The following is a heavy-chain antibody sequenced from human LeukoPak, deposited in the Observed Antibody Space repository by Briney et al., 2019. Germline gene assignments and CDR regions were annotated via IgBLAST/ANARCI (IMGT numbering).Heavy chain of an antibody. CDR3: AKDGLYSSGIFDY. Sequence: GGSLRLSCAASGFTFSSYAMSWVRQAPGKGLEWVSAISGSGGSTYYADSVRGRFTISRDNSKNTLYLQMNSLRAEDTAVYYCAKDGLYSSGIFDYWGQGTLVTVSS. CDR1: GFTFSSYA. D-gene: IGHD6-19*01. CDR2: ISGSGGST. V-gene: IGHV3-23*01. J-gene: IGHJ4*02.